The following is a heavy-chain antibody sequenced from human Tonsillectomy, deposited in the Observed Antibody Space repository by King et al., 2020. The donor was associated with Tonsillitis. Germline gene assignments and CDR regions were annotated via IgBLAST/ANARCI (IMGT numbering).Heavy chain of an antibody. CDR1: GYTFTSYG. V-gene: IGHV1-18*01. Sequence: QLVQSGAEVKKPGASVKVSCKASGYTFTSYGISWVRKAPGQGLEWMGGISAYNGNTNYAQKLQGRVTMTTDTSTSTAYMELRSLRSDDTAVYYCASGLAAAGIPPFDYWGQGTLVTVSS. CDR3: ASGLAAAGIPPFDY. D-gene: IGHD6-13*01. CDR2: ISAYNGNT. J-gene: IGHJ4*02.